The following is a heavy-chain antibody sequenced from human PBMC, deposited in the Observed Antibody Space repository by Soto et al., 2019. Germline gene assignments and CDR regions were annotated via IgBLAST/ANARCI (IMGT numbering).Heavy chain of an antibody. CDR2: ISSISSYT. J-gene: IGHJ4*02. CDR3: VRDLGCSPLWED. CDR1: GFTFSDYY. V-gene: IGHV3-11*05. D-gene: IGHD1-26*01. Sequence: QVHLVESGGGLVKPGGSLRLSCSASGFTFSDYYMSWIRQAPGEGLAWISYISSISSYTDYADSVKGRFTISRDNAKNTLYMQMNSLKDEYTAVYYWVRDLGCSPLWEDGGQGTLVNVSS.